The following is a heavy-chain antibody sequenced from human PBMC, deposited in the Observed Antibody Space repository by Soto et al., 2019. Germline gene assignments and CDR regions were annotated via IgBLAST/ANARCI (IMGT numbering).Heavy chain of an antibody. J-gene: IGHJ5*02. V-gene: IGHV1-8*01. CDR2: MNPNSGNT. CDR3: ARGSLTYRLPFDP. Sequence: ASVKVSCKASGYTFTSYDINWVRQATGQGLEWMGWMNPNSGNTGYAQKFQGRVAMTRNTSISTAYMELSSLRSEDTAVYYCARGSLTYRLPFDPWGQGTLVTVSS. D-gene: IGHD3-10*01. CDR1: GYTFTSYD.